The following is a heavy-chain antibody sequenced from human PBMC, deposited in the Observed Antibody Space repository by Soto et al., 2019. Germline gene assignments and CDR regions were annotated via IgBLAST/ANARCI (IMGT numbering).Heavy chain of an antibody. CDR2: ISWNSGSI. J-gene: IGHJ6*02. CDR3: ASPFEGV. V-gene: IGHV3-9*01. CDR1: GFTFDDYA. Sequence: GGSLRLSCAASGFTFDDYAMHWVRQAPGKGLEWVSGISWNSGSIGYADSVKGRFTISRDNAKNSLYLQMNILRAEDTAVYYCASPFEGVWGQGTTVTVSS.